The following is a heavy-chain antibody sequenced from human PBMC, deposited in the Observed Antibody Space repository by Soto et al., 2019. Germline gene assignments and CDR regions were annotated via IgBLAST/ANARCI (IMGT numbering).Heavy chain of an antibody. Sequence: EVQLLASGGGLVQPGGSLRLSCAASGFIFTNYAMTWVRHAPGKGLEWVSSISAGSSGTYYADSVKGRFTISRDNSKNTPYLQMNSLSTEDTAVYYCARDSATYYYGGQGSLVTVSS. D-gene: IGHD1-26*01. CDR3: ARDSATYYY. J-gene: IGHJ4*02. CDR2: ISAGSSGT. CDR1: GFIFTNYA. V-gene: IGHV3-23*01.